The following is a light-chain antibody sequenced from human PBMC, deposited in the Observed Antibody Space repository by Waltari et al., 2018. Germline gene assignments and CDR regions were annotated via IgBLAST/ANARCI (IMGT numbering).Light chain of an antibody. V-gene: IGKV4-1*01. CDR3: QQYYSSPPT. CDR2: WSS. CDR1: QNLLYSSNNKNF. Sequence: DIVMTQSPDPLAVSLGERATINCKSSQNLLYSSNNKNFLGWYQLKPGQPPKLLMYWSSTRESGVPDRFSGSGSETDFTLTISSLQAEDVAVYYCQQYYSSPPTFGQGTRVEI. J-gene: IGKJ1*01.